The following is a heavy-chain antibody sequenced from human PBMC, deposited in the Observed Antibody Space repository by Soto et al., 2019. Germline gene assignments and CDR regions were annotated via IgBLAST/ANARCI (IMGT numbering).Heavy chain of an antibody. CDR1: GFTFSSYG. D-gene: IGHD6-13*01. CDR3: ANHGWYSSSGDAFDI. CDR2: ISYDGSNK. J-gene: IGHJ3*02. Sequence: GGSLSLSCAASGFTFSSYGMHWVRQAPGKGLEWVAVISYDGSNKYYADSVKGRFTISRDNSKNTLYLQMNSLRAEDTAVYYCANHGWYSSSGDAFDIWGQGTMVTVSS. V-gene: IGHV3-30*18.